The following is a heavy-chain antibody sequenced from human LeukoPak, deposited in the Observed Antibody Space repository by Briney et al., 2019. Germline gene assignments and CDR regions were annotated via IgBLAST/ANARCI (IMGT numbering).Heavy chain of an antibody. D-gene: IGHD2-8*01. CDR2: FDPEDGET. Sequence: ASVKVSCKVSGYTLTELSMHWVRQAPGKGREWMGGFDPEDGETIYAQKFQGRVTMTEDTSTDTAYMELSSLRSEDTAVYYCATLGYCTNGVCYHGWFDPWGQGILVTVSS. J-gene: IGHJ5*02. CDR3: ATLGYCTNGVCYHGWFDP. CDR1: GYTLTELS. V-gene: IGHV1-24*01.